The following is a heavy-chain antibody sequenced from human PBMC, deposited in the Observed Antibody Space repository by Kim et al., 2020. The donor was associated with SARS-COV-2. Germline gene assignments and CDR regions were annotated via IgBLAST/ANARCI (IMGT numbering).Heavy chain of an antibody. J-gene: IGHJ4*02. V-gene: IGHV1-2*06. Sequence: ASVTVSCKASGYTFTDYYMHWVRQAPGQGLEWVGRINPNSGGTTYAQKFQGRVTMTRDPSINTAYMELSSLRSDDTAVYYCARRESTGWSIDYWGQGTLVTVS. CDR1: GYTFTDYY. D-gene: IGHD6-19*01. CDR2: INPNSGGT. CDR3: ARRESTGWSIDY.